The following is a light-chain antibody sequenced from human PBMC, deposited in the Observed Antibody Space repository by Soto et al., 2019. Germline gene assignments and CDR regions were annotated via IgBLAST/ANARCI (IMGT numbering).Light chain of an antibody. CDR3: QQSYSTPRALT. Sequence: DIQMTQSPSSLSASVGGRVTITCRASQSISSYLNWYQQKPGKAPKLLIYAASSLQSGVPSRFSGSGSGTDFTLTISSLQPEDFATYYCQQSYSTPRALTFGGGTKVEIK. V-gene: IGKV1-39*01. CDR2: AAS. CDR1: QSISSY. J-gene: IGKJ4*01.